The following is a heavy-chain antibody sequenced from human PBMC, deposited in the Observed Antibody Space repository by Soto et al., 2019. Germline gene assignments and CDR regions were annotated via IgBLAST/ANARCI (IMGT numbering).Heavy chain of an antibody. V-gene: IGHV4-59*08. CDR1: GGSIGSYY. CDR3: ARHVASTTVTYNWFDP. CDR2: IYYSGST. D-gene: IGHD4-17*01. Sequence: PSETLSLTCTVSGGSIGSYYWSWIRQPPGKGLEWIGYIYYSGSTNYNPSLKSRVTISVDTSKNQFSLKLSSVTAADTAVYYCARHVASTTVTYNWFDPWGQGTLVTVSS. J-gene: IGHJ5*02.